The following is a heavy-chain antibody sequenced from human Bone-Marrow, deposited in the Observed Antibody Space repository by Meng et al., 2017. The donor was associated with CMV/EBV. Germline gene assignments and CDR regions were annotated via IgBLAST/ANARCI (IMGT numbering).Heavy chain of an antibody. CDR3: ARGHYDFWSGYRGEFGWFDP. CDR1: GFTFSSYA. J-gene: IGHJ5*02. CDR2: ISGSGGST. D-gene: IGHD3-3*01. V-gene: IGHV3-23*01. Sequence: GESLKISCAASGFTFSSYAMSWVRQAPGKGLEWVSAISGSGGSTYYADSVKGRFTISRDNSKNTLYLQMYSLRAEDTAVYYCARGHYDFWSGYRGEFGWFDPWGQGTLVTVSS.